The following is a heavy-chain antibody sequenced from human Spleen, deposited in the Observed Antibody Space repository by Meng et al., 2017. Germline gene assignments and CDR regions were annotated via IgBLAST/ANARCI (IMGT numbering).Heavy chain of an antibody. CDR3: ARDLYSSSFYYYYGMDV. CDR2: IYYSGST. CDR1: GGSISSSSYY. Sequence: SETLSLTCTVSGGSISSSSYYWGWIRQPPGKGLEWIGSIYYSGSTYYNPSLKSRVTISVDTSKNQFSLKLSSVTAADTAVYYCARDLYSSSFYYYYGMDVWGQGTTVTVSS. D-gene: IGHD6-13*01. J-gene: IGHJ6*02. V-gene: IGHV4-39*07.